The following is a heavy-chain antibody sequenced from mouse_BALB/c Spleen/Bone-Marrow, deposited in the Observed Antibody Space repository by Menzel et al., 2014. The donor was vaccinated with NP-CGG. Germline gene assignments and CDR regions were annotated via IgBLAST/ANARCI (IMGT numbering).Heavy chain of an antibody. CDR1: GYTFTSFW. Sequence: LQQSGSELVRPGASVKLSCQASGYTFTSFWMHWVKQRPGQGLEWIGNIYPGSGSTNYDEKFKSKATLTVDTSSSTAYMQLSSLTSEDSAVYYCTRGVRRYAMNYWGQATSVTVSS. V-gene: IGHV1S22*01. CDR2: IYPGSGST. J-gene: IGHJ4*01. D-gene: IGHD2-14*01. CDR3: TRGVRRYAMNY.